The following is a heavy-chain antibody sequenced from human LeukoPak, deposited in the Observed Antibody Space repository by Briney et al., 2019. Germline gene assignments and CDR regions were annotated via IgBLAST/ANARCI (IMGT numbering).Heavy chain of an antibody. V-gene: IGHV6-1*01. CDR2: TYYRSKWSN. CDR3: SRESGPFCPFGY. Sequence: SQTLSLTCAISGDSVSSNSAAWSWIRQSPSRGLEWLGRTYYRSKWSNDYAVSVRGRITINPDTSKNQFSLHLTSVTAADTATYFCSRESGPFCPFGYWGQGTLVIVSS. J-gene: IGHJ4*02. CDR1: GDSVSSNSAA. D-gene: IGHD1-26*01.